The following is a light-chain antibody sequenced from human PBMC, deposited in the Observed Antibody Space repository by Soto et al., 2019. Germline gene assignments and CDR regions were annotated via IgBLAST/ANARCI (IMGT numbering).Light chain of an antibody. CDR3: QKYHSAPRT. CDR1: QDISYY. J-gene: IGKJ1*01. V-gene: IGKV1-27*01. Sequence: DIQMTQSPSSLSASVGDRVTITCRANQDISYYLAWYQQKQGKVPKLLIYVASTLQSGVPSRFSGSGSGTDFTLTISRLKPEDIATYYCQKYHSAPRTFGQGTKVEIK. CDR2: VAS.